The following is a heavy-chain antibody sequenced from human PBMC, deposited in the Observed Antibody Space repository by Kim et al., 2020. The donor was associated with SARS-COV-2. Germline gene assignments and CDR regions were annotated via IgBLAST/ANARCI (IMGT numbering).Heavy chain of an antibody. D-gene: IGHD1-26*01. CDR3: ARVVSGSYYYFDY. J-gene: IGHJ4*02. Sequence: GESLKISCKGSVYSFTSYWIGFERQISGKGLEWMGRIYTEDADYIYSTSVKVQVTIAADKSISTAHLQWSSLKASDTAMYFCARVVSGSYYYFDYWGQGSLVTVSA. CDR1: VYSFTSYW. CDR2: IYTEDADY. V-gene: IGHV5-51*01.